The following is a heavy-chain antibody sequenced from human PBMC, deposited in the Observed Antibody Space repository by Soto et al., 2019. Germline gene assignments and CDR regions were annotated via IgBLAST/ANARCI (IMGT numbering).Heavy chain of an antibody. Sequence: EVQLMESGGGLVQPGGSLRLSCAASGFTFSTYWMDWVRQTPGKGLEWVANINQDGSKKNYVDSVKGRFTISRDNAKNSLYLQMSSLTAEDLALYYCSRSLNSWGQGTLVTVSS. V-gene: IGHV3-7*01. CDR3: SRSLNS. CDR2: INQDGSKK. J-gene: IGHJ4*02. CDR1: GFTFSTYW.